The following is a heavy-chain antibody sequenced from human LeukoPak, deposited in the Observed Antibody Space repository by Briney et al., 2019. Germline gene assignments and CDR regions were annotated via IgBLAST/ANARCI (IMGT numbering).Heavy chain of an antibody. J-gene: IGHJ4*02. CDR1: GYTFTSYY. D-gene: IGHD3-22*01. CDR2: INPSGGST. V-gene: IGHV1-46*01. CDR3: ARDPNYYDSSGYYSQYYFDY. Sequence: GASVKVSCKASGYTFTSYYMHWVRQAPGQGLEWMGIINPSGGSTSYAQKFQGRVTMTTDTSTSTAYMELRSLRSDDTAVYYCARDPNYYDSSGYYSQYYFDYWGQGTLVTVSS.